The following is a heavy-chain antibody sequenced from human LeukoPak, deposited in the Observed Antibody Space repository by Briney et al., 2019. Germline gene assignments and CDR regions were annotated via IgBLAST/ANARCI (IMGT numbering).Heavy chain of an antibody. CDR1: GDSISSGDYY. CDR2: IYYSGNT. J-gene: IGHJ4*02. CDR3: ARGHDYFDY. Sequence: TPSQTLSLTCTVSGDSISSGDYYWSWIRQPPGKGLEWIGYIYYSGNTYYNPPLQSRVTISVDTSKNQFSLNLSSVTAADTAVFYCARGHDYFDYWGQGTLVTVSS. V-gene: IGHV4-30-4*08.